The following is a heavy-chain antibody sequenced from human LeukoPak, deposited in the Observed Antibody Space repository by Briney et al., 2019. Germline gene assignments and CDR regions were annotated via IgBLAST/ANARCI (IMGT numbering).Heavy chain of an antibody. CDR2: IYYSGST. CDR1: GGSISSDSYY. CDR3: ASLAVAGLSEGY. J-gene: IGHJ4*02. V-gene: IGHV4-39*01. Sequence: SETLSLTCTVSGGSISSDSYYWAWIRQPPGKGLEWIASIYYSGSTYYNPSLKSRVTISVDTSRNQFSLRLSSVTAADTAVYYCASLAVAGLSEGYWGQGTLVIVSS. D-gene: IGHD6-19*01.